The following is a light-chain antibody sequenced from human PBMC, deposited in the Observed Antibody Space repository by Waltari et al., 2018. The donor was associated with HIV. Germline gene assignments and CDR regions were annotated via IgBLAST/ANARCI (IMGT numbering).Light chain of an antibody. V-gene: IGLV1-47*01. CDR2: RDK. CDR3: AAWDDSLSGLYV. J-gene: IGLJ1*01. CDR1: SSNIGGTF. Sequence: QSVLTQPPSASGTPGQRVTISCSGSSSNIGGTFVYWYQQLPGTAPNLLIYRDKQRPCWVPGRFSGSESGTSASLAINGLRSEDEADYYWAAWDDSLSGLYVFGTGTKVTVL.